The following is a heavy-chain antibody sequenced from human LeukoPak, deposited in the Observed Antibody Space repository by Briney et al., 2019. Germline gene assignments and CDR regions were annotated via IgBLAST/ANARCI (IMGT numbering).Heavy chain of an antibody. D-gene: IGHD1-26*01. CDR1: GFTFSSYG. CDR3: AKSSRLYSGSYVRFDP. Sequence: GGSLRLSCAASGFTFSSYGMHWVRQAPGKGLEWVAVISYDGSNKYYADSVKGRFTISRDNSKNTLYLQMNSLRAEDTAVYYCAKSSRLYSGSYVRFDPWGQGTLVTVSS. CDR2: ISYDGSNK. J-gene: IGHJ5*02. V-gene: IGHV3-30*18.